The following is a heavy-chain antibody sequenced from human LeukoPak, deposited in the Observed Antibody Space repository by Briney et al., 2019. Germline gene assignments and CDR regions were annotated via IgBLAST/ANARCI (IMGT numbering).Heavy chain of an antibody. D-gene: IGHD4-17*01. CDR3: ARDAMTSVTTSPYYFDY. CDR2: ISAYNGNT. Sequence: ASVKVSCKASGYTFTSYGISWVRQAPGQGLEWMGRISAYNGNTNYVQKLQGRVTMTTDTSTSTAYMELRSLRSDDTAVYYCARDAMTSVTTSPYYFDYWGQGTLVTVSS. V-gene: IGHV1-18*01. CDR1: GYTFTSYG. J-gene: IGHJ4*02.